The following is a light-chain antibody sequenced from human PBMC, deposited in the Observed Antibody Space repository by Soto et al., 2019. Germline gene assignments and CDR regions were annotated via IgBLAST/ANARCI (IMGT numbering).Light chain of an antibody. Sequence: EIVLTQSPGTLSLSPGERATLSYRASLSVTSNFIAWYQQKPGQAPRLLLYDASNRATGIPDRFSGSGSGTDFSLTISRLEPEDFAVYYCQQYGSSVWTFGQGTKVEIK. CDR1: LSVTSNF. CDR3: QQYGSSVWT. V-gene: IGKV3-20*01. CDR2: DAS. J-gene: IGKJ1*01.